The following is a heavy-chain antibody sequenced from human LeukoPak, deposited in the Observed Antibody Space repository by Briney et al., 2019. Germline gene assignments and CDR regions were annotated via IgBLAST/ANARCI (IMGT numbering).Heavy chain of an antibody. CDR1: GGSLSISSYC. J-gene: IGHJ4*02. D-gene: IGHD3-22*01. Sequence: PSETLSLTCILSGGSLSISSYCWGWIRQPPGKGLEWIGSIFYSGSTYYNPSLESRVTISVDTSKNQFSLKLSSVTAADTAVYYCARQFYYESGGSHYWGEGTLVTVSS. CDR2: IFYSGST. V-gene: IGHV4-39*01. CDR3: ARQFYYESGGSHY.